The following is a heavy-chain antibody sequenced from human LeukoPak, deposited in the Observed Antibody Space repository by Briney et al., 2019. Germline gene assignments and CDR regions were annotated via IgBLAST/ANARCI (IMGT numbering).Heavy chain of an antibody. CDR2: IYYSGST. J-gene: IGHJ4*02. CDR3: ARGYSSVLDY. Sequence: SGTLSLTCTVSGGSISSYYWSWIRQPPGKGLEWIGYIYYSGSTNYNPSLKSRVTISVDTSKNQFSLKLSSVTAADTAVYYCARGYSSVLDYWGQGTLVTVSS. V-gene: IGHV4-59*08. CDR1: GGSISSYY. D-gene: IGHD6-19*01.